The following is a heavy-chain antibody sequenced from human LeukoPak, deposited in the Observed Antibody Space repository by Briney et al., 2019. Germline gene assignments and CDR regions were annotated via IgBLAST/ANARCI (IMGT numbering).Heavy chain of an antibody. V-gene: IGHV1-8*03. D-gene: IGHD2-2*01. CDR3: ARRSRIVVVPAAMPIRYYYYYMDV. CDR2: MNPNSGNT. J-gene: IGHJ6*03. Sequence: GASVKVPCKASGYTFTSYDINWVRQATGQGLEWMGWMNPNSGNTGYAQKFQGRVTITRNTSISTAYMELSSLRSEDTAVYYCARRSRIVVVPAAMPIRYYYYYMDVWGKGTTVTVSS. CDR1: GYTFTSYD.